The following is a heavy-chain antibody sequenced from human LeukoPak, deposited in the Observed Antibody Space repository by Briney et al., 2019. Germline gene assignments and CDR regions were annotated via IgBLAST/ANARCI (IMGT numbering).Heavy chain of an antibody. D-gene: IGHD2-2*01. CDR3: ARDSQYCSSTSCYWTDDY. J-gene: IGHJ4*02. Sequence: ASVKVSCKASGYTFTSYGISWVRQAPGQGLEWMGWISAYNGNTNYAQKLQGRVTMTTDTSTSTAYMELRSLRSDDTAMYYCARDSQYCSSTSCYWTDDYWGQGTLVTVSS. CDR1: GYTFTSYG. V-gene: IGHV1-18*04. CDR2: ISAYNGNT.